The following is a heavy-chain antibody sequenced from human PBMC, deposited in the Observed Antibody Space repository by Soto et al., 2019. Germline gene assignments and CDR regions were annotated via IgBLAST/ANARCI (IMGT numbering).Heavy chain of an antibody. CDR3: AREWAEMIRGVPSRRPGYFDY. D-gene: IGHD3-10*01. V-gene: IGHV4-38-2*02. CDR1: GYSISSGYN. CDR2: IYHSGSA. J-gene: IGHJ4*02. Sequence: PSETLSLTCAVSGYSISSGYNWGWIRQSPGKGLEWIASIYHSGSAYYRPSLESRVTISVDTSKNQFSLNLVSVTAADTAVYYCAREWAEMIRGVPSRRPGYFDYWGQGALVTVSS.